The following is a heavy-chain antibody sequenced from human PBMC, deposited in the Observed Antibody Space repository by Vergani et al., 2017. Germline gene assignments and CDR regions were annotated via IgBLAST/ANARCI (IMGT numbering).Heavy chain of an antibody. CDR1: GYTFTDHY. CDR2: VDPEDGET. Sequence: EVQLVQSGAEVKKPGATMKISCKVSGYTFTDHYMHWVKQVPGKGLEWMGLVDPEDGETIYAEKFKGRVTIAADTSTDTAHLELSSLRSEDTAVYYCATPQTVTTGGMEVWGQXP. CDR3: ATPQTVTTGGMEV. J-gene: IGHJ6*02. V-gene: IGHV1-69-2*01. D-gene: IGHD4-17*01.